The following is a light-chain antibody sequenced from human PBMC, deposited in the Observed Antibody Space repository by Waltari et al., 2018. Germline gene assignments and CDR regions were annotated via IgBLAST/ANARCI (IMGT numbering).Light chain of an antibody. Sequence: SSELTQDPAVSVAMGQTVRITCQGDSLRRYYASWYQQRPGQAPILVMYDKTNRPSGVPDRFSGSNSHNTASLTITGAQAEDEASYYCHSRDASGVGGSFGGGTKLTVL. CDR1: SLRRYY. CDR3: HSRDASGVGGS. V-gene: IGLV3-19*01. CDR2: DKT. J-gene: IGLJ2*01.